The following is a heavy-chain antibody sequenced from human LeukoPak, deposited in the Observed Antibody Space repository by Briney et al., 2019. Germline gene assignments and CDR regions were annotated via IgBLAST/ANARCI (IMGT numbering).Heavy chain of an antibody. Sequence: SETLSLTCTVSGGSISSGDYYWSWIRQPPGKGLEWIGYIYYSGSTYYNPSLKSRVTISVDTSKNQFSLKLSSVTAADTAVYYCARGGETTAPFDYWGQGTLVTVSS. CDR2: IYYSGST. CDR3: ARGGETTAPFDY. V-gene: IGHV4-30-4*01. D-gene: IGHD4-17*01. CDR1: GGSISSGDYY. J-gene: IGHJ4*02.